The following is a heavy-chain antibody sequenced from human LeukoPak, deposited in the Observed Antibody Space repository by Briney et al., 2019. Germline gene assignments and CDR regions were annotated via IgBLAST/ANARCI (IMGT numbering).Heavy chain of an antibody. CDR1: GFTFSSYA. V-gene: IGHV3-30-3*01. CDR2: ISYDGSNK. CDR3: ARDGGSGYVLNWFDP. D-gene: IGHD5-12*01. Sequence: GRSLRLSCAASGFTFSSYAMHWVRQAPGKGLEWVAVISYDGSNKYYADSVKGRFTISRDNAKNSLYLQMNSLRAEDTAVYYCARDGGSGYVLNWFDPWGQGTLVTVSS. J-gene: IGHJ5*02.